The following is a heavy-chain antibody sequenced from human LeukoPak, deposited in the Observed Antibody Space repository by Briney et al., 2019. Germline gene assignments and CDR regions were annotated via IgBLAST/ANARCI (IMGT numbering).Heavy chain of an antibody. CDR3: ARGYQFMDV. CDR1: GFTFSSYG. CDR2: ISYDGSNK. D-gene: IGHD1-14*01. V-gene: IGHV3-30*03. Sequence: GGSLRLSCAASGFTFSSYGMHWVRQAPGKGLEWVAVISYDGSNKYYADSVKGRFTISRDNAKNSLYLQMNSLRAEDTAVYYCARGYQFMDVWGQGTTVTVSS. J-gene: IGHJ6*02.